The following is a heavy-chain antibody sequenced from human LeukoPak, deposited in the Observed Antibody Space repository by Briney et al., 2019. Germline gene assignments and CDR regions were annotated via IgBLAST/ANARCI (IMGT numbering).Heavy chain of an antibody. D-gene: IGHD3-3*01. CDR1: GFTVSSNY. CDR2: IYSGGST. CDR3: ARAKPHGVLEWLFDY. J-gene: IGHJ4*02. V-gene: IGHV3-53*04. Sequence: GGSLRLSCAASGFTVSSNYMSWVRQAPGKGLEWVSVIYSGGSTYYADSVKGRFTISRHNSKNTLYLQMNSLRAEDTAVYYCARAKPHGVLEWLFDYWGQGTLVTVSS.